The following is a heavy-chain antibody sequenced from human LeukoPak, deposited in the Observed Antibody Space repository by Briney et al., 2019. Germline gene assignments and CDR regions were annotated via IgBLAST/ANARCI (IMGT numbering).Heavy chain of an antibody. CDR1: GGSIRSSSYY. D-gene: IGHD6-19*01. V-gene: IGHV4-39*01. Sequence: SETLSLTCTVSGGSIRSSSYYWGWIRQPPGKGLEWIGSIYYSGSTYYNASLKSRGTISVDTSKNQFSLKLNSVTAADTAVYFCARQVVAVAGTGYFDYWGRGTLVTVSS. CDR2: IYYSGST. CDR3: ARQVVAVAGTGYFDY. J-gene: IGHJ4*02.